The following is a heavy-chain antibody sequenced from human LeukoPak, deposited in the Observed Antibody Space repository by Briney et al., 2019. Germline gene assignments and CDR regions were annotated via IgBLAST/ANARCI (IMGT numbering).Heavy chain of an antibody. V-gene: IGHV3-21*01. CDR3: ARTATDTGEFDF. CDR2: ISCSSCSI. Sequence: GGSLRLSCAACGFTFSSYSMNWVRQARGKGLECVSSISCSSCSIYYADLVKGRFAVSRDDAKNSLYLQMNSLRAEDTAVYYCARTATDTGEFDFWGQGTLVTVSS. CDR1: GFTFSSYS. J-gene: IGHJ4*02. D-gene: IGHD3-16*01.